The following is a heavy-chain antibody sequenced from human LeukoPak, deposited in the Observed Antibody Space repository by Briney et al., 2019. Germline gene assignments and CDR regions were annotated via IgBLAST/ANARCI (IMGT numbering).Heavy chain of an antibody. D-gene: IGHD1-14*01. J-gene: IGHJ6*02. CDR2: ISYDGSNK. V-gene: IGHV3-30*18. CDR3: AKGIYGMDV. CDR1: GFTFSSYG. Sequence: GGSLRLSCAASGFTFSSYGMHWVREAPGKGLEWVAVISYDGSNKYYADSVKGRFNIYRDNSKNTLYLQMNSLRAEDTAVYYCAKGIYGMDVWGQGTTVTVSS.